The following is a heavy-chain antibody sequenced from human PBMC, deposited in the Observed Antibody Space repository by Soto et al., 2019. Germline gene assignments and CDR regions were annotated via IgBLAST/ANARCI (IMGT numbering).Heavy chain of an antibody. D-gene: IGHD6-19*01. J-gene: IGHJ4*02. Sequence: SETLSLTCAVYGGSFSGYYWSWIRQPPGKGLEWIGEINHSGSTNYNPSLKSRVTISVDTSKNQFSLKLSSVTAADTAVYYCASRAVAVDYWGQGTLVTVS. CDR3: ASRAVAVDY. CDR2: INHSGST. V-gene: IGHV4-34*01. CDR1: GGSFSGYY.